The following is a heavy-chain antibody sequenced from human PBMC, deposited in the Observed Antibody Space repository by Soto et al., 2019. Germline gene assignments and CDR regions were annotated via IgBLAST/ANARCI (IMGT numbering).Heavy chain of an antibody. CDR3: ARADYEILTGSYAMDV. V-gene: IGHV4-4*07. J-gene: IGHJ6*02. Sequence: SETLSLTCAVSGGSISSYYWNWIRQPAGKGLEWIGRVSTNGATNYNPSLESRVTMSVDTSKNQFSLKLTSVTAADTAVYFCARADYEILTGSYAMDVWGQGTTVTVSS. D-gene: IGHD3-9*01. CDR2: VSTNGAT. CDR1: GGSISSYY.